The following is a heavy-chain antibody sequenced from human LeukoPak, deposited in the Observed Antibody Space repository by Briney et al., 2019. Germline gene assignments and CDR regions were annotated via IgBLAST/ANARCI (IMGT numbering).Heavy chain of an antibody. CDR1: GFTFNYYA. J-gene: IGHJ4*02. Sequence: GRSLRLSCAASGFTFNYYAMHWARQAPGKGLEWVAVISYDGTNKYHADSMKGRFTISRDNSNNTLYLQMSSLRAEDTAVYYCARTPGDSSIWYSDSWGQGTLVTVSS. CDR2: ISYDGTNK. CDR3: ARTPGDSSIWYSDS. D-gene: IGHD6-13*01. V-gene: IGHV3-30-3*01.